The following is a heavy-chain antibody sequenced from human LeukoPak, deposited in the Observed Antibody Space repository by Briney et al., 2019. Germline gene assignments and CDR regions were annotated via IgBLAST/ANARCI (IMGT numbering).Heavy chain of an antibody. CDR3: ARDVGVVVVPAALDY. J-gene: IGHJ4*02. CDR1: GYTFTGYY. D-gene: IGHD2-2*01. Sequence: ASVKVSCKASGYTFTGYYMHWVLQAPGQGLEWMGWINPNSGGTNYAQKFQGRVTMTRDTSISTAYMELSRLRSDDTAVYYCARDVGVVVVPAALDYWGQGTLVTVSS. CDR2: INPNSGGT. V-gene: IGHV1-2*02.